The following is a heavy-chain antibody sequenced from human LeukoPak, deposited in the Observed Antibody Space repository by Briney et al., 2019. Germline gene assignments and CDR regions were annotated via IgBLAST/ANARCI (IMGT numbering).Heavy chain of an antibody. CDR1: GFTFSSYG. V-gene: IGHV3-30*18. CDR3: AKSGSGSGYFYYFDY. CDR2: ISYDGSNK. Sequence: GGSLRLSCAASGFTFSSYGMHWVRQAPGKGLEWVAVISYDGSNKYYADSVKGRFTISRDNSKNTLYLQMNSLRAEDTAVYYCAKSGSGSGYFYYFDYWGQGTLVTVSS. J-gene: IGHJ4*02. D-gene: IGHD3-22*01.